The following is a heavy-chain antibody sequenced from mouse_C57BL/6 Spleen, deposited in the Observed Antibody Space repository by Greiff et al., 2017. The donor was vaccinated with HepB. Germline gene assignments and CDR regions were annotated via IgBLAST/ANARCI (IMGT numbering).Heavy chain of an antibody. Sequence: EVQLVESGGDLVKPGGSLKLSCAASGFTFSSYGMSWVRQTPDKRLEWVATISSGGSYTYYPDSVKGRFTISRDNAKNTLYLQMSSLKSEDTAMYYCARFYYEYDGDSFDYWGQGTTLTVSS. CDR3: ARFYYEYDGDSFDY. J-gene: IGHJ2*01. D-gene: IGHD2-4*01. CDR2: ISSGGSYT. V-gene: IGHV5-6*01. CDR1: GFTFSSYG.